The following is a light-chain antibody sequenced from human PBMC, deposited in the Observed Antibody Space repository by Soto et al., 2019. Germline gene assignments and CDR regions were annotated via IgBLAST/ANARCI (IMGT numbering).Light chain of an antibody. Sequence: GARVTITCLSSEDISTWLAWYQQKPGKAPKLLIYAASSLQSGVPSRFSGSGSGTDFTLTISSLQPEDFATYYCQQSYSTPPGFGQGTRLEIK. CDR2: AAS. CDR3: QQSYSTPPG. J-gene: IGKJ5*01. V-gene: IGKV1-12*01. CDR1: EDISTW.